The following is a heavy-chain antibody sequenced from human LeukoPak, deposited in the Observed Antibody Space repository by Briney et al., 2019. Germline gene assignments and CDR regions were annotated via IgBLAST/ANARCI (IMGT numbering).Heavy chain of an antibody. Sequence: GGSLRLSCAASGFTFSSYGMHWVRQAPGKGLEWVAFIRYDGSNKYYADSVKGRFTISRDNSKNTLYLQMNSLRAEDTAVYYCAKEKTVVPAAMDYFDYWGQGTLVTVSS. V-gene: IGHV3-30*02. CDR2: IRYDGSNK. J-gene: IGHJ4*02. D-gene: IGHD2-2*01. CDR1: GFTFSSYG. CDR3: AKEKTVVPAAMDYFDY.